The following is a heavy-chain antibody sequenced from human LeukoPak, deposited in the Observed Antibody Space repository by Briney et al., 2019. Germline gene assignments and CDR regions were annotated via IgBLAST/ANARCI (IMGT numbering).Heavy chain of an antibody. CDR2: LYPSGSI. CDR1: GGSITDYY. J-gene: IGHJ5*02. CDR3: ARVAIRQTAWFDP. V-gene: IGHV4-4*07. D-gene: IGHD1-1*01. Sequence: SETLSLTCTVSGGSITDYYWSWIRQPAGKGLEWIGRLYPSGSIIYNPSLKSRLTMSVDTSKNQFSLKLTSVTAADTAVYYCARVAIRQTAWFDPWGQGTPVTVSS.